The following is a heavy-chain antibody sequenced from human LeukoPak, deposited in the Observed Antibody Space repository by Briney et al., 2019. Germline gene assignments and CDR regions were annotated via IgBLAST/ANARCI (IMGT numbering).Heavy chain of an antibody. CDR1: GYTFTSYG. Sequence: ASVKVSCKASGYTFTSYGISWVRQAPGQGLEWMGWISAYNGNTNYAQKLQGRVTMTKDTSTSTAYMELRSLRSDDTAVYYCARERLDRRLAPNDAFDIWGQGTMVTVSS. CDR3: ARERLDRRLAPNDAFDI. V-gene: IGHV1-18*01. J-gene: IGHJ3*02. CDR2: ISAYNGNT. D-gene: IGHD3-22*01.